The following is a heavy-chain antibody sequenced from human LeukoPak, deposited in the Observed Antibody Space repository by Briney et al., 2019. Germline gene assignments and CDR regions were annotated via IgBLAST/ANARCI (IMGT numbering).Heavy chain of an antibody. V-gene: IGHV4-39*07. CDR1: GGSISSSSYY. Sequence: SETLSLTCTVSGGSISSSSYYWGWIRQPPGKGLEWIGRIYYSGSTYYNPSLKSRVTLSVDTSKNQFSLKLSSVTAADTAVYYCARRLGRAWAAAGTLSWFDPWGQGTLVTVSS. CDR2: IYYSGST. D-gene: IGHD6-13*01. J-gene: IGHJ5*02. CDR3: ARRLGRAWAAAGTLSWFDP.